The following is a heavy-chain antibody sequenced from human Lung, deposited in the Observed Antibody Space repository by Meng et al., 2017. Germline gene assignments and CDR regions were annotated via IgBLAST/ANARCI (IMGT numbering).Heavy chain of an antibody. J-gene: IGHJ4*02. CDR3: ARGRGNQPLFDF. V-gene: IGHV1-69*10. CDR1: GGPFSTYP. Sequence: QVQLVQSGAEVKKPGSSVKVACKTSGGPFSTYPFSWVRQAPGQGLEWMGGLIPVLNKAKSAPRFQDRVTFTADETTTTAYMELSSLTFEDTAVYFCARGRGNQPLFDFWGQGTLVTVSS. CDR2: LIPVLNKA. D-gene: IGHD2/OR15-2a*01.